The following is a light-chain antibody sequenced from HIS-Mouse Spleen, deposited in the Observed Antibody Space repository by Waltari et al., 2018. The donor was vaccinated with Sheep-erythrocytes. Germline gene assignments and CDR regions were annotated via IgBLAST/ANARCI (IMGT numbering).Light chain of an antibody. CDR1: QSVSSN. J-gene: IGKJ1*01. CDR3: QQYNNWPET. Sequence: EIVMTQSPATLSVSPGERATLSCRASQSVSSNLAWYQHKPGLAPRLLIYGASTRATGIPARFSGRGSGTEFTLTISSMQSEDFAVYYGQQYNNWPETFGQGTKVEIK. V-gene: IGKV3-15*01. CDR2: GAS.